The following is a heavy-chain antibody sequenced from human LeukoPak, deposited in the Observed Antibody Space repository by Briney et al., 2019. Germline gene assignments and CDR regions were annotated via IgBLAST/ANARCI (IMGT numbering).Heavy chain of an antibody. J-gene: IGHJ3*02. CDR1: GFTFSDYY. CDR3: ARGRVKYSWNDAFDI. D-gene: IGHD1-1*01. CDR2: INHSGST. Sequence: GSLRLSCAASGFTFSDYYMSWIRQPPGKGLEWIGEINHSGSTNYNPSLKSRVTISVDTSKNQFSLKLSSVTAADTAVYYCARGRVKYSWNDAFDIWGQGTMVTVSS. V-gene: IGHV4-34*01.